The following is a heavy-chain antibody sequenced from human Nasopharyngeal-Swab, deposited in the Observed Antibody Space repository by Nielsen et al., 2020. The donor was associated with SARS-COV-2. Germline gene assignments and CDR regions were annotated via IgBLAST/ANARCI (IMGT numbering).Heavy chain of an antibody. J-gene: IGHJ4*02. Sequence: RQAPGKGLEWVSDIGSRGGATYYADSVKGRFTISRDNAKKSLYLQMNSLRAEDTAVYYCARVLTGTLYYDSSGYPDYWGQGTLVTVSS. D-gene: IGHD3-22*01. V-gene: IGHV3-11*01. CDR2: IGSRGGAT. CDR3: ARVLTGTLYYDSSGYPDY.